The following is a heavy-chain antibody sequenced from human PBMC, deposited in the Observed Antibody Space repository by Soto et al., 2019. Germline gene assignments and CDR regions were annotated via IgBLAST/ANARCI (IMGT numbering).Heavy chain of an antibody. CDR1: GGSFSTLG. V-gene: IGHV1-69*06. CDR2: IIPLFGKA. CDR3: ATAHNSGWYFFDY. D-gene: IGHD6-19*01. J-gene: IGHJ4*02. Sequence: SVKVSCKASGGSFSTLGINWVRQAPGQGLEWMGGIIPLFGKARYAETSQGRVTITADTSTGTAYMEVSSLRSDDTAVFYCATAHNSGWYFFDYWGPGTLVTSPQ.